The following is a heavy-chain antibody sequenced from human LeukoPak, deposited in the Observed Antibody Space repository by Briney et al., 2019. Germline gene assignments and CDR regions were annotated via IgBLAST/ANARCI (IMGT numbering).Heavy chain of an antibody. D-gene: IGHD3-10*01. V-gene: IGHV1-18*01. CDR3: ARVRFGELLVSWFDP. CDR2: ISAYNGNT. Sequence: ASVKVSCTASGYTFTSYGISWVRQAPGQGLEWMGWISAYNGNTNYAQKLQGRVTMTTDTSTSTAYMELRSLRSDDTAVYYCARVRFGELLVSWFDPWGQGTLVTVSS. CDR1: GYTFTSYG. J-gene: IGHJ5*02.